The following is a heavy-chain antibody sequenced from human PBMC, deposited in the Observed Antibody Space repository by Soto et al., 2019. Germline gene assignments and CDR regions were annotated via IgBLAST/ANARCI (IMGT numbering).Heavy chain of an antibody. J-gene: IGHJ3*02. D-gene: IGHD3-22*01. Sequence: GGSLRLSCAASGFTFSSYGMHWVRQAPGKGLEWVAVIWYVDSVKGRFTISRDNAKNSLYLQMNSLRAEDTAVYFCARGDYYDTSGPFSDAFDIWGQGTMVTVSS. CDR2: IW. CDR1: GFTFSSYG. CDR3: ARGDYYDTSGPFSDAFDI. V-gene: IGHV3-33*08.